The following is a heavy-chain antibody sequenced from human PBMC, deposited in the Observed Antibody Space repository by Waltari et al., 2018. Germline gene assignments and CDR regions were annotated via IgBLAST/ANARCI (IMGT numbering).Heavy chain of an antibody. CDR1: GGSFSGYY. CDR2: INHSGST. J-gene: IGHJ4*02. V-gene: IGHV4-34*01. Sequence: QVQLQQWGAGLLKPSETLSLTCAVYGGSFSGYYWSWIRQPPGKGLEWIGEINHSGSTNYNPSLKSRVTISVDTSKNQFSLKLSSVTAADTAVYYCARGFNRGYYGSGSYYYFDYWGQGTLVTVSS. D-gene: IGHD3-10*01. CDR3: ARGFNRGYYGSGSYYYFDY.